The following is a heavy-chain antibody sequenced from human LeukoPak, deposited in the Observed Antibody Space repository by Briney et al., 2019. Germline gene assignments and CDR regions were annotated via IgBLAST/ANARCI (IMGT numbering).Heavy chain of an antibody. CDR1: GFTFSSYE. J-gene: IGHJ6*02. CDR3: ASTGGYGSGTYDYYYFGMDV. CDR2: ITNSGRII. Sequence: GGSLRLSCAASGFTFSSYEMNWVRQAPGKGLEWVAYITNSGRIIYYADSVKGRFTISRDNAKNSLYLQMNSLRAEDTAVYYCASTGGYGSGTYDYYYFGMDVWGQGTTVTVSS. D-gene: IGHD3-10*01. V-gene: IGHV3-48*03.